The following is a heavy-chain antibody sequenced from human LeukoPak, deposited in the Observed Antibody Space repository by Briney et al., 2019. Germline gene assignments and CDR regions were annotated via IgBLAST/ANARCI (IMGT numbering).Heavy chain of an antibody. J-gene: IGHJ4*02. Sequence: SETLSLTCTISGASISTYYWSWIRQPAGKGLEWIGRIYASGNTYKNPSLESRVTMSVDTSNNQFTLNLTSVTGADTAMYYCVKDGPLGTDFWGQGTQVTVSS. D-gene: IGHD1/OR15-1a*01. CDR2: IYASGNT. CDR3: VKDGPLGTDF. V-gene: IGHV4-4*07. CDR1: GASISTYY.